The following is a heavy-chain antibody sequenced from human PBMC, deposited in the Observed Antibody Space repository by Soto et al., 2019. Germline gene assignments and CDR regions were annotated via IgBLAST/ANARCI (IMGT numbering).Heavy chain of an antibody. Sequence: GGSLRLSCAASGFTFSSYGMHWVRQAPGKGLEWVAVIWYDGSNKYYADSVKGRFTISRDNSKNTLYLQMNSLRAEDTAVYYCARDKATGYSGVHYWGQGTLVTVSS. CDR2: IWYDGSNK. CDR3: ARDKATGYSGVHY. D-gene: IGHD5-12*01. CDR1: GFTFSSYG. V-gene: IGHV3-33*01. J-gene: IGHJ4*02.